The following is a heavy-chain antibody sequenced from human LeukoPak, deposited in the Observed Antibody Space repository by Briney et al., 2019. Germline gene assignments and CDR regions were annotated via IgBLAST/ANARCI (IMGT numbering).Heavy chain of an antibody. CDR3: ARNPTAVTRGLSDL. Sequence: PSETLSLTCTVSGGSISSSSYYWGWIRQPPGKGLEGIGSIYHSGSTYYNPSLKSRVTISVDTSKSQFSLKLTPVTAADTAVYYCARNPTAVTRGLSDLWGQGSLVIVSS. V-gene: IGHV4-39*01. CDR2: IYHSGST. CDR1: GGSISSSSYY. D-gene: IGHD4-17*01. J-gene: IGHJ5*02.